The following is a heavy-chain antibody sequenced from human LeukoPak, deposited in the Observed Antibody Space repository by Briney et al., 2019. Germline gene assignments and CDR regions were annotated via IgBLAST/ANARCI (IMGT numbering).Heavy chain of an antibody. CDR1: GYTFTGYY. V-gene: IGHV1-2*02. CDR3: ARDFETTGFSPVG. CDR2: INPNSGAT. J-gene: IGHJ4*02. Sequence: ASVKVSCKASGYTFTGYYMHWVRQAPGQGLEWMGCINPNSGATRYAQKFQGRVTMTRDTPISTAFMELSTLRSDDTAVYYCARDFETTGFSPVGWGQGTLVTVSS. D-gene: IGHD1-1*01.